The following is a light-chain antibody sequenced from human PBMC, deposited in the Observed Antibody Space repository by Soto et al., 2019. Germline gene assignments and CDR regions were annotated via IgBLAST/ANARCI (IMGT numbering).Light chain of an antibody. CDR2: AAS. CDR1: QSIDNY. J-gene: IGKJ1*01. Sequence: DIQMTQSPSSLSASVGDRVTITCRASQSIDNYLNWYQQKPGKAPNLLIYAASTLLSGVPSRFSGRGSGTHFPLTISSLQPEDFATYYCQQRYSSPETFGQGTKVEIK. V-gene: IGKV1-39*01. CDR3: QQRYSSPET.